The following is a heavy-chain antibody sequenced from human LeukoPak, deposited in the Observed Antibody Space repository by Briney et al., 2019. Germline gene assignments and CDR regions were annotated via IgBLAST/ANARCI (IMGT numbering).Heavy chain of an antibody. Sequence: SETLSLTCTVSGGSISSGSYYWSWIRQPAGKGLEWIGRIYTRGSTNYNPSLKSRVTISVDTSKNQFSLKLSSVTAADTAVYYCARVTIFGVAADWFDPWGQGTLVTVSS. V-gene: IGHV4-61*02. CDR3: ARVTIFGVAADWFDP. CDR1: GGSISSGSYY. CDR2: IYTRGST. D-gene: IGHD3-3*01. J-gene: IGHJ5*02.